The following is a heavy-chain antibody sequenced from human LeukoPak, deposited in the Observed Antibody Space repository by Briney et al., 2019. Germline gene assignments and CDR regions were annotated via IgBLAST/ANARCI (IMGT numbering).Heavy chain of an antibody. CDR1: GYTFTGYY. CDR2: INPNSGGT. CDR3: ARVRSGYSSVNYYYYMDV. J-gene: IGHJ6*03. D-gene: IGHD5-18*01. V-gene: IGHV1-2*02. Sequence: ASVTVSCKASGYTFTGYYMHWVRQAPGQGLEWMGWINPNSGGTNYAQKFQGRVTMTRDTSISTAYMELSWLRSDDTAVYYCARVRSGYSSVNYYYYMDVWGKGTTVTVSS.